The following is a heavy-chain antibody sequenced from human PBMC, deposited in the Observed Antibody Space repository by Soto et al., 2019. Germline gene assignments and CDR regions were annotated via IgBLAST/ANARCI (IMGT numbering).Heavy chain of an antibody. Sequence: ASVKVSCKASGGTFSSYAISWVRQAPGQGLEWMGGIIPIFGTANYAQKFQGRVTITADESTSTAYMELSSLRSEDTAVYYCARGLMTTVTRTIYYYYGMDVWGQGTTVTVSS. CDR3: ARGLMTTVTRTIYYYYGMDV. CDR2: IIPIFGTA. J-gene: IGHJ6*02. CDR1: GGTFSSYA. V-gene: IGHV1-69*13. D-gene: IGHD4-17*01.